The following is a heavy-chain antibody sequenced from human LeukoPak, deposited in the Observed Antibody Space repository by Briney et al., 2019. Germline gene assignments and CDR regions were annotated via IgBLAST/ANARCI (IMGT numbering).Heavy chain of an antibody. CDR3: ARDPI. CDR2: IIPIFGRA. Sequence: SVNVSRKASVGTLISYAISAVGQAAGEGLEWMGGIIPIFGRAQYAQKFQGRVTITAEESTSTASLELRRVRYEDRAVYYCARDPIWGQGKMVTVSS. CDR1: VGTLISYA. V-gene: IGHV1-69*01. J-gene: IGHJ3*02.